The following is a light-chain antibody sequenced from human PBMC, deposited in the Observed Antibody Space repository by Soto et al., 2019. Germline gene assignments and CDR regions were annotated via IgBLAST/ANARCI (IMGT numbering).Light chain of an antibody. V-gene: IGKV3-15*01. CDR2: GAS. Sequence: EIVMTQSPATLSVSPGERATLSCRASKSVGINLAWYQQRPGQAPRLLINGASTRATGVPARFSGGGSGTDFTLTIRSLQSEDFAVYYCQQYNNWSPLTFGGGTKVEIK. CDR3: QQYNNWSPLT. CDR1: KSVGIN. J-gene: IGKJ4*01.